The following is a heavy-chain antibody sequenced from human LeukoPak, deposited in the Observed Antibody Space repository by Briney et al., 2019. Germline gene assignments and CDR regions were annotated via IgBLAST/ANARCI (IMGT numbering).Heavy chain of an antibody. D-gene: IGHD3-22*01. CDR3: ARGYYDSSGYYGAFDI. CDR2: IYYSGST. Sequence: SQTLSPTCTVSGGSISSGDYYWSWIRQPPGKGLEWIGYIYYSGSTYYNPSLKSRVTISVDTSKNQFSPKLSSVTAADTAVYYCARGYYDSSGYYGAFDIWGQGTMVTVSS. V-gene: IGHV4-30-4*01. CDR1: GGSISSGDYY. J-gene: IGHJ3*02.